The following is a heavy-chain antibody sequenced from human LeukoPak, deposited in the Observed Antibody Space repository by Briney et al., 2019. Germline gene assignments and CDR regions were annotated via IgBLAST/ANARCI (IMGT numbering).Heavy chain of an antibody. D-gene: IGHD2-21*02. Sequence: SETLSLTCTVSGASINSYYWSWIRQPPGKGLEWIGCVSYSGSTDYNPALKSRVTISEDTSKSQVSLKLSSVTAADTAVYFCARGKFDDFEDWGQGTTVTVSS. V-gene: IGHV4-59*01. CDR3: ARGKFDDFED. CDR2: VSYSGST. J-gene: IGHJ6*02. CDR1: GASINSYY.